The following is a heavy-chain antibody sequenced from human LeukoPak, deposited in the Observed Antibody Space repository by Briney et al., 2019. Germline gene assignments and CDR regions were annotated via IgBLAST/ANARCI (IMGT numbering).Heavy chain of an antibody. CDR3: ARGDGGGSCYNY. J-gene: IGHJ4*02. CDR1: GGSFSGYY. CDR2: IDHSGNT. D-gene: IGHD2-15*01. V-gene: IGHV4-34*01. Sequence: SEALSLTCAVYGGSFSGYYWSWVRQPPGKGLEWIGEIDHSGNTNYNPSLKSRVTISVDTSKNQFSLKLSSVTAADTAVYYCARGDGGGSCYNYWGQGTLVTVSS.